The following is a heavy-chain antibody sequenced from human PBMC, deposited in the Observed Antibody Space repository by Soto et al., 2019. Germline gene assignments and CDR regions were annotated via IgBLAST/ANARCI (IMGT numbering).Heavy chain of an antibody. J-gene: IGHJ4*02. CDR3: ARSHSSSWSKQLSVDY. V-gene: IGHV1-18*01. CDR1: GYTFTSYG. Sequence: ASVKVSCKASGYTFTSYGISWVRQAPGQGLEWTGWISAYNGNTNYAQKLQGRVTMTTDTSTSTAYMELRSLRSDDTAVYYCARSHSSSWSKQLSVDYWGQGTLVTVSS. CDR2: ISAYNGNT. D-gene: IGHD6-13*01.